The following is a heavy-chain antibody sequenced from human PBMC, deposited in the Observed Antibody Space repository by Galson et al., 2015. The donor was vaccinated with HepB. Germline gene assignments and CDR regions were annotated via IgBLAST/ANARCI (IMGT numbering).Heavy chain of an antibody. V-gene: IGHV3-48*01. J-gene: IGHJ4*02. Sequence: LRLSCAASGFIFSNYNMNWVRQAPGKGLEWVAHISRTGDSIHADSVTGRFIISRDNAKNSLYLQMNGLRAEDTAVYYCASDYDLWSTYSGGISDYWGRGTLVTVSS. D-gene: IGHD3-3*01. CDR3: ASDYDLWSTYSGGISDY. CDR1: GFIFSNYN. CDR2: ISRTGDSI.